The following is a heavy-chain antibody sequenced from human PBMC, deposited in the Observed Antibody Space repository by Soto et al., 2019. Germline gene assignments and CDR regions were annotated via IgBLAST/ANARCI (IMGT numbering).Heavy chain of an antibody. D-gene: IGHD5-18*01. V-gene: IGHV2-5*02. CDR2: IYWDDDK. CDR1: GFSLSTSGVG. CDR3: AHDANTATPMVKTYYFDY. J-gene: IGHJ4*02. Sequence: QITLKESGPTLVKPTQTLTLTCTFSGFSLSTSGVGVGWIRQPPGKALEWLALIYWDDDKRYSPSLKSRLTTXKXASKNQVVLTMTTMDPVDTATYYCAHDANTATPMVKTYYFDYWGQGTLVTVSS.